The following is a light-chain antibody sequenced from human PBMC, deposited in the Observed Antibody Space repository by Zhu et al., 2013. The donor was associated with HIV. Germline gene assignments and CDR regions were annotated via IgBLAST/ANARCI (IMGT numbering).Light chain of an antibody. CDR1: QGTNNW. Sequence: TQSPSTVSASVGDRVTITCRASQGTNNWLAWFQQIPGQAPRLLISGASKRATGIPDRFSGSGSGTDFTLTISRLEPEDFAVYHCQQYGRSPYSFGQGTKLEI. CDR3: QQYGRSPYS. CDR2: GAS. V-gene: IGKV3-20*01. J-gene: IGKJ2*03.